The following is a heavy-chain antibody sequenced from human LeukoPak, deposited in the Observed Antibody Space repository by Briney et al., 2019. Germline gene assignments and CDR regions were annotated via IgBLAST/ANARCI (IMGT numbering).Heavy chain of an antibody. CDR3: ARDQSQNYYDPEVDAFDI. Sequence: GGSLRLSCAASGFTFSSNAMNWVRQAPGKGLEWVSSISSSSSYIYYADSVKGRFTISRDNAKNSLYLQMNSLRAEDTAVYYCARDQSQNYYDPEVDAFDIWGQGTMVTVSS. V-gene: IGHV3-21*01. CDR2: ISSSSSYI. CDR1: GFTFSSNA. J-gene: IGHJ3*02. D-gene: IGHD3-22*01.